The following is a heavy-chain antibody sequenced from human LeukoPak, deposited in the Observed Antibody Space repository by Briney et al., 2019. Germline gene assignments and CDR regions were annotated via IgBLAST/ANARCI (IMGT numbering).Heavy chain of an antibody. CDR3: ARHKTYYDILTGFKPNWCFDL. CDR2: IYYSGST. V-gene: IGHV4-59*08. CDR1: GGSISSYY. D-gene: IGHD3-9*01. J-gene: IGHJ2*01. Sequence: PSETLSLTCTVSGGSISSYYWSWIRQPPGKGLEWIGYIYYSGSTNYNPSLKSRVTISVDTSKNQFSLKLSSVTAADTAVYYCARHKTYYDILTGFKPNWCFDLWGRGTLVTVSS.